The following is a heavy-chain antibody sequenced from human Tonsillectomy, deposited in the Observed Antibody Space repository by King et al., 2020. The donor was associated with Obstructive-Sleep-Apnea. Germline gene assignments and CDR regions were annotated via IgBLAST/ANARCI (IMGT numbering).Heavy chain of an antibody. Sequence: VQLVESGGGLVQPGGSLRLSCVASGLTVSNNYMSWVRQAPGKGLEWVSVIYSGGATYYADSVKGRFTISRPSSKNTLYLQMNSLRVEDTAVYYCARDHPNTSSSSWYRGDAFDIWGQGTMVTVSS. D-gene: IGHD6-13*01. J-gene: IGHJ3*02. V-gene: IGHV3-53*04. CDR3: ARDHPNTSSSSWYRGDAFDI. CDR2: IYSGGAT. CDR1: GLTVSNNY.